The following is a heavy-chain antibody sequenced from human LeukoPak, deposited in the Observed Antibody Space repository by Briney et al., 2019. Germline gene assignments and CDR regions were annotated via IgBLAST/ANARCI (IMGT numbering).Heavy chain of an antibody. CDR2: ISGSGGST. CDR3: AKWGSSSLWYYYGMDV. J-gene: IGHJ6*02. V-gene: IGHV3-23*01. Sequence: GGSLRLSCAASGFTFSSYAMSWVRQAPGKGLKWVSAISGSGGSTYYADSVKGRFTISRDNSKNTLYLQMNSLRAEDTAVYYCAKWGSSSLWYYYGMDVWGQGTTVTVSS. D-gene: IGHD6-6*01. CDR1: GFTFSSYA.